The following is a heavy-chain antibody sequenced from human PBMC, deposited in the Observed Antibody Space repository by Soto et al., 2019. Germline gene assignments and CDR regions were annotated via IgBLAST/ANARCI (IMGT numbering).Heavy chain of an antibody. CDR3: ARRDDILTGYSSTFYFDY. CDR1: GGSISSRSDY. Sequence: PSETLALTCTVCGGSISSRSDYWGWIRQPPGKGLEWIGSIYYSGSTYYNPSLKSRVTISVDTSKNQFSLKLSSVTAADTAVYYCARRDDILTGYSSTFYFDYWGQGTLVTVSS. V-gene: IGHV4-39*01. D-gene: IGHD3-9*01. CDR2: IYYSGST. J-gene: IGHJ4*02.